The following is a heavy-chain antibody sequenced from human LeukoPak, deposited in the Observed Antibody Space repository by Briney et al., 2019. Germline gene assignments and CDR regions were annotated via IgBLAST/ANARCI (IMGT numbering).Heavy chain of an antibody. CDR1: GYTLASYG. CDR2: SSAYNGNT. CDR3: ARGSYFDY. Sequence: ASVKVSCKASGYTLASYGISWVRQAAGQGLEWMGWSSAYNGNTNYAQKLQGRVTMTTDTSTSTAYMELRSLRSDDTAVYFCARGSYFDYWGQGTLVTVSS. J-gene: IGHJ4*02. V-gene: IGHV1-18*04.